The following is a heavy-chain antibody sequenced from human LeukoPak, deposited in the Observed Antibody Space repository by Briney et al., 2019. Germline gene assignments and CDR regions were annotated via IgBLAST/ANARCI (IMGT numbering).Heavy chain of an antibody. CDR2: ISYDGSNK. CDR3: ARSGQQLVVPLDY. CDR1: GFTFSSYA. Sequence: GGSLRLSCAAPGFTFSSYAMHWVRQAPGKGLEWVAVISYDGSNKYYADSVKGRFTISRDNSKNTLYLQMNSLRAEDTAVYYCARSGQQLVVPLDYWGQGTLVTVSS. J-gene: IGHJ4*02. V-gene: IGHV3-30-3*01. D-gene: IGHD6-13*01.